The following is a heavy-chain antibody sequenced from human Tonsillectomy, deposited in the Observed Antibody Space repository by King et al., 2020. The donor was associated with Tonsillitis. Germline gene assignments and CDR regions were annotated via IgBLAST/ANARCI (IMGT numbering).Heavy chain of an antibody. Sequence: VQLVESGAEVKKPGASVKVSCKASGYTFTGYYMHWVRQAPGQGLEWMGWINPNSGGTNYAQKFQGRVTMTRDTSISTAYMGLSRLRSDDTAVYYCARDLFRSYYYSSGYYYDYWGQGTLVTVSS. D-gene: IGHD3-22*01. CDR3: ARDLFRSYYYSSGYYYDY. CDR1: GYTFTGYY. V-gene: IGHV1-2*02. CDR2: INPNSGGT. J-gene: IGHJ4*02.